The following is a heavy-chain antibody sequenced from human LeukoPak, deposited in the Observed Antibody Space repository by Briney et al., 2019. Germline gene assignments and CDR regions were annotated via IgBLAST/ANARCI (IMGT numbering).Heavy chain of an antibody. J-gene: IGHJ4*02. V-gene: IGHV3-21*01. CDR1: GFTFSSYS. CDR2: ISSSSSYI. Sequence: GGSLRLSCAASGFTFSSYSMNWVRQAPGKGLEWVSSISSSSSYIYYADSVKGRFTISSDNAKNSLYLQMNSLRAEDTAVYYCARVVVVAAFNFDYWGQGTLVTVSS. CDR3: ARVVVVAAFNFDY. D-gene: IGHD2-15*01.